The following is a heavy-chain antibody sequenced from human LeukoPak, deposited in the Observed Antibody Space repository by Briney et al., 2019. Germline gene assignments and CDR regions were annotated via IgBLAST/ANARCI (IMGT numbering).Heavy chain of an antibody. CDR3: ASEYCSGGSCLID. D-gene: IGHD2-15*01. V-gene: IGHV1-8*01. J-gene: IGHJ4*02. CDR2: MNPNSGNT. CDR1: GYTFTSYD. Sequence: GASVKVSRKASGYTFTSYDINWVRQATGQGLEWMGWMNPNSGNTGYAQKFQGRVTMTRNTSISTAYMELSSLRSEDTAVYYCASEYCSGGSCLIDWGQGTLVTVSS.